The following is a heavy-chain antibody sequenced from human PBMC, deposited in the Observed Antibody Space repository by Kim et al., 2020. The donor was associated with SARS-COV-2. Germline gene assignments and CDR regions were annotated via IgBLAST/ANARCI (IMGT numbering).Heavy chain of an antibody. CDR1: GFTFSSYG. CDR2: ISYDGSNK. CDR3: AKEKEIQLWLENFSYYGMDV. Sequence: GGSLRLSCAASGFTFSSYGMHWVRQAPGKGLEWVAVISYDGSNKYYADSVKGRFTISRDNSKNTLYLQMNSLRAEDTAVYYCAKEKEIQLWLENFSYYGMDVWGQGTTVTVSS. J-gene: IGHJ6*02. V-gene: IGHV3-30*18. D-gene: IGHD5-18*01.